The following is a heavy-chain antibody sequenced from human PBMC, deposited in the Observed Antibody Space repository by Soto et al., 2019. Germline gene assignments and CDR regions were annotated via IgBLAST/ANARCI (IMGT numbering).Heavy chain of an antibody. CDR1: GGSISSDHYH. CDR3: AREDDGGDRDYYGLDV. CDR2: IHYSGSI. Sequence: SETLSLTCTVSGGSISSDHYHWTWIRQPPGKGLEWVGYIHYSGSIYYNPSLQSRVTMSVDTSKNLFSLKLSSVTAADTAVYFCAREDDGGDRDYYGLDVWGQGTTVTVSS. J-gene: IGHJ6*02. V-gene: IGHV4-30-4*01. D-gene: IGHD2-21*02.